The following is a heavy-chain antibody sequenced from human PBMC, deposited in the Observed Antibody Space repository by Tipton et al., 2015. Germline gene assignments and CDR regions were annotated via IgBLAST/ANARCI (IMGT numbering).Heavy chain of an antibody. V-gene: IGHV4-39*07. Sequence: TLSLTCTVSGGSISSSLHYWGWIRQPPGKGLEWIGSIYYSGSTYYNPSLKSRVSISLDTSKNHFSLSLTSVTAADTAIYYCARVSHYGDIDSWGQGTLVTVSS. J-gene: IGHJ4*02. CDR2: IYYSGST. D-gene: IGHD4-17*01. CDR3: ARVSHYGDIDS. CDR1: GGSISSSLHY.